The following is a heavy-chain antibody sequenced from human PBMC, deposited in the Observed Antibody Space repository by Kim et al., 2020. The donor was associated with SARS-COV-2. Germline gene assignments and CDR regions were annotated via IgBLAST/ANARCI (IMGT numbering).Heavy chain of an antibody. CDR3: AKDIKGDYYGSGSYYSYYYVMDV. CDR2: ISGDGGST. Sequence: GGSLRRSCAASGFTFDDYAMHWVRQAPGKGLEWVSLISGDGGSTYYADSVKGRFTISRDNSKNSLYLQMNSLRTEDTALYYCAKDIKGDYYGSGSYYSYYYVMDVWGKGTTVTVSS. D-gene: IGHD3-10*01. J-gene: IGHJ6*04. V-gene: IGHV3-43*02. CDR1: GFTFDDYA.